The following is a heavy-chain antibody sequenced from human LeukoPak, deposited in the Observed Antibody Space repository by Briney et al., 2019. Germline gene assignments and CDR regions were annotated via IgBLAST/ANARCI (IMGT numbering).Heavy chain of an antibody. J-gene: IGHJ4*02. Sequence: TGGSLRLSCAASGFTFSSYGMNWVRQAPGKGLEWVSYISSSSSTTYYADSVKGRFTISRDNAKNSLYLQMNSLRAEDTAVYYCARGPNGHHQIVVVPAALDYWGQGTLVTVSS. CDR1: GFTFSSYG. D-gene: IGHD2-2*01. CDR2: ISSSSSTT. V-gene: IGHV3-48*04. CDR3: ARGPNGHHQIVVVPAALDY.